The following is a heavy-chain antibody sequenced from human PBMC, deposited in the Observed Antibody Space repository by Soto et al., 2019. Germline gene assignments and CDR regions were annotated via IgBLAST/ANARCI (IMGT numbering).Heavy chain of an antibody. J-gene: IGHJ6*02. V-gene: IGHV1-69*13. Sequence: ASVKVSCKASGGTFSSYAISWVRQAPGQGLEWMGGIIPIFGTANYAQKFQGRVTITADESTSTAYMELSSLRSEDTAVYYCARGQDSLLWFGESNYGMDVWGQGTTVTVSS. D-gene: IGHD3-10*01. CDR3: ARGQDSLLWFGESNYGMDV. CDR1: GGTFSSYA. CDR2: IIPIFGTA.